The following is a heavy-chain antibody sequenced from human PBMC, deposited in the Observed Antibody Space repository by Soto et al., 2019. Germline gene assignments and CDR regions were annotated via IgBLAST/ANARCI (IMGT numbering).Heavy chain of an antibody. CDR1: GFTFSNAW. J-gene: IGHJ6*01. V-gene: IGHV3-15*01. Sequence: GGSLSLSCAASGFTFSNAWMSWVRQAPGKGLEWVGRIKSKTDGGTTDYAAPVKGRFTISRDDSKNTLYLQMNSLKTEDTAVYYCTTEDIVVVPAAGDYYGMDVWGQGTTVTVSS. CDR3: TTEDIVVVPAAGDYYGMDV. CDR2: IKSKTDGGTT. D-gene: IGHD2-2*01.